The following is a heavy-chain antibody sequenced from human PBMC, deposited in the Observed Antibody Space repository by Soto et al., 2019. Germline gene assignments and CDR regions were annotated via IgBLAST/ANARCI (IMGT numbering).Heavy chain of an antibody. CDR2: ISHDGRVT. V-gene: IGHV3-30*04. D-gene: IGHD2-8*01. J-gene: IGHJ4*02. Sequence: QVQLVESGGGMVQPGTSLRLSCAASGFTFNRLSLHWVRQRPDKGLEWVAVISHDGRVTFYADFVMGRFTVSRDNSKSTIDLQVNSLRAEETAVYYCAREFYGVSQYFDYWGQGTQVTVSS. CDR1: GFTFNRLS. CDR3: AREFYGVSQYFDY.